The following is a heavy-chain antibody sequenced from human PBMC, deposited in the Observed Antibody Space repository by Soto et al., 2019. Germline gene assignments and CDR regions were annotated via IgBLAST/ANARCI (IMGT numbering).Heavy chain of an antibody. CDR3: GTGGGYCSSTSCLSAAYYHHYGMAF. Sequence: ASVKVSCKASGGTFSSYAISWVRQAPGQGLEWMGGIIPIFGTANYAQKFQGRVTITADESTSTAYMELSSLRSEDTAVYYCGTGGGYCSSTSCLSAAYYHHYGMAFWGQGTTVTVSS. CDR2: IIPIFGTA. V-gene: IGHV1-69*13. J-gene: IGHJ6*02. D-gene: IGHD2-2*03. CDR1: GGTFSSYA.